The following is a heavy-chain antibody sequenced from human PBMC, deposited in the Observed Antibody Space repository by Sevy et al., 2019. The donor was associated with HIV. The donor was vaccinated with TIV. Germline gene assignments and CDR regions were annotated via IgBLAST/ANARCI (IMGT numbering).Heavy chain of an antibody. CDR1: GYTFSDSGYY. Sequence: ASVKVSCKASGYTFSDSGYYVHWVRQAPGQGLEWMGWINPKSGATNYAQKFQGRVTMTRDTSVSTANMELTRLTSYETAVYYCARESYDFWTGPVDYDYGMDVWGQGTTVTVSS. J-gene: IGHJ6*02. CDR2: INPKSGAT. D-gene: IGHD3-3*01. V-gene: IGHV1-2*02. CDR3: ARESYDFWTGPVDYDYGMDV.